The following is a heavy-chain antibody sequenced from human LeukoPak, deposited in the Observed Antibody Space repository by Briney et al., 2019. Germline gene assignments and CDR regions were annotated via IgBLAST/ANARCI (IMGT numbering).Heavy chain of an antibody. CDR3: ARYCTSASCTVPDSYYGMDV. J-gene: IGHJ6*02. V-gene: IGHV3-23*01. CDR1: GFTFSTYA. Sequence: GGSLRLSCAASGFTFSTYAMSWVRQAPGKGLEWVSAITSSGGTTFYSDSVKGRFTVSRDSSKNALYLQMDTLRAEDTAIYYCARYCTSASCTVPDSYYGMDVWGRGTTVTVSS. CDR2: ITSSGGTT. D-gene: IGHD2-2*01.